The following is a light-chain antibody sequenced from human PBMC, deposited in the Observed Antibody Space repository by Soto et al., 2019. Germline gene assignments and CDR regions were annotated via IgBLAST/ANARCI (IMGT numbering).Light chain of an antibody. CDR3: SSYAGINNLGV. J-gene: IGLJ1*01. CDR1: SSDVGGYKY. Sequence: QSVLTQPPSASGSPGQSVTISCTGTSSDVGGYKYVSWYQQHPGKAPKLMIFEVNKRPSGVPDRFSGSKSGNTASLTVSGXXAXXXADXXCSSYAGINNLGVFGTGTKLTVL. CDR2: EVN. V-gene: IGLV2-8*01.